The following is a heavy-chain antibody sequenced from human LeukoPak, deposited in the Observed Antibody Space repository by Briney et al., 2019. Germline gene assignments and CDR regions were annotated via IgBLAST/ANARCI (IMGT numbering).Heavy chain of an antibody. Sequence: GGSLRLSCAASGFTFSSYGMHWVRQAPGKGLEWVAVISYDGSNKYYADSVKGRFTISRDNSKNTLYLEMNSLRAEDTAVYYCARGLDAFDIWGQGTMVTVSS. CDR3: ARGLDAFDI. V-gene: IGHV3-30*03. CDR2: ISYDGSNK. J-gene: IGHJ3*02. CDR1: GFTFSSYG.